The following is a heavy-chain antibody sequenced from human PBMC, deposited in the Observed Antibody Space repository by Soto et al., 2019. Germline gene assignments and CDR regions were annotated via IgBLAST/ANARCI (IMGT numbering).Heavy chain of an antibody. CDR1: GFTFSSYG. Sequence: GGSLRLSCAASGFTFSSYGMHWVRQAPGKGLEWVAFISYDGSNKYYADSVKGRFTISRDNSKNTLYLQMNSLRAEDTAVYYCAPAVTEVGSVLDYWGQGTMGTVSS. J-gene: IGHJ4*02. D-gene: IGHD4-4*01. CDR2: ISYDGSNK. V-gene: IGHV3-30*03. CDR3: APAVTEVGSVLDY.